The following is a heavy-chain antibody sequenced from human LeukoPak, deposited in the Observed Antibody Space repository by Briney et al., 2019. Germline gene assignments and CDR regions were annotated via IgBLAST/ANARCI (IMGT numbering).Heavy chain of an antibody. Sequence: GASVKASCKASGYTFTSYYMHWVRQAPGQGLEWMGIINPSGGSTSYAQKFQGRVTMTRDTSTSTVYMELSSLRSEDTAVYYCARVTRGSNVVVVAATAHFQHWGQGTLVTVSS. CDR1: GYTFTSYY. CDR2: INPSGGST. D-gene: IGHD2-15*01. V-gene: IGHV1-46*01. CDR3: ARVTRGSNVVVVAATAHFQH. J-gene: IGHJ1*01.